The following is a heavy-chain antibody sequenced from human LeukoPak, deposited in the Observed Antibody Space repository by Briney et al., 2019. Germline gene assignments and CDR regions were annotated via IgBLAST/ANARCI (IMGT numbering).Heavy chain of an antibody. CDR3: ARDRGRTGPYSSGSSGWFDP. J-gene: IGHJ5*02. D-gene: IGHD6-19*01. Sequence: ASVKVSCKASGYTSTGYYMHWVRQAPGQGLEWMGRINPNSGGTNYAQKFQGRVTMTRDTSISTAYMELSRLRSDDTAVYYCARDRGRTGPYSSGSSGWFDPWGQGTLVTVSS. CDR1: GYTSTGYY. V-gene: IGHV1-2*06. CDR2: INPNSGGT.